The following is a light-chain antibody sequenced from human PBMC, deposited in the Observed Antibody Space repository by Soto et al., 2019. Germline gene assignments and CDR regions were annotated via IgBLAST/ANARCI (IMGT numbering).Light chain of an antibody. CDR2: EVN. CDR3: SSFTSSSTQV. V-gene: IGLV2-14*01. J-gene: IGLJ3*02. CDR1: SSDVGGYNY. Sequence: QSVLTQPASVSGSLGQSITISCTGTSSDVGGYNYVSWYQQHPGKVPKLMIYEVNNRPSGVSNRFSGSKSANTASLTISGLQADDEADYYCSSFTSSSTQVFGGGTKL.